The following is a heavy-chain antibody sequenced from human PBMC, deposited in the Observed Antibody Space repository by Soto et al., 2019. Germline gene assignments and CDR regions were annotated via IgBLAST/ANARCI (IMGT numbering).Heavy chain of an antibody. CDR2: TYYRSKWYN. CDR1: GDSVSSNSAA. V-gene: IGHV6-1*01. D-gene: IGHD6-13*01. CDR3: AREVGYSSSWSNYFDY. Sequence: SQTLSLTCAISGDSVSSNSAAWNWIRQSPSGGLEWLGRTYYRSKWYNDYAVSVKSRITINTDTSKNQFSLQLNSVTPEDTAVYFCAREVGYSSSWSNYFDYWGQGTLVTVSS. J-gene: IGHJ4*02.